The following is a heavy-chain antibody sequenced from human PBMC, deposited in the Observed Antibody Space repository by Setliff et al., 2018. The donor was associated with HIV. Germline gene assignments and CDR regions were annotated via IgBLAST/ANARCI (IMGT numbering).Heavy chain of an antibody. J-gene: IGHJ4*02. D-gene: IGHD3-22*01. Sequence: KSSETLSLTCTVSGGSISSGTYYWSWIRQPAGKGLEWIGHIYSTGNTNYNSSLKSRVTMSIETSKNQFSLKLTSVTAADTAVYYCARDDDKLFDYWGQGALVTSPQ. V-gene: IGHV4-61*09. CDR1: GGSISSGTYY. CDR2: IYSTGNT. CDR3: ARDDDKLFDY.